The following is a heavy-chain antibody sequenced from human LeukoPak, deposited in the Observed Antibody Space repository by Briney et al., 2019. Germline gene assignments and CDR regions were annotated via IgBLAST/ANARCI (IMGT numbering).Heavy chain of an antibody. J-gene: IGHJ4*02. V-gene: IGHV5-51*01. D-gene: IGHD6-13*01. CDR3: ARLQFSPLSRSWLDY. CDR2: IYPGDSDT. CDR1: GYSFTSYW. Sequence: GESLKISCKGSGYSFTSYWIGWVRQMPGKGLEWMGIIYPGDSDTRYSPSFQGQVTISADKSISTAYLQWSSLKASDTAMYYWARLQFSPLSRSWLDYWGQGTLVTVSS.